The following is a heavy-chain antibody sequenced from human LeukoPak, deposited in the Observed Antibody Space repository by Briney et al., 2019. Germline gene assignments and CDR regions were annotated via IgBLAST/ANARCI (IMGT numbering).Heavy chain of an antibody. CDR2: IGLSDTSI. CDR3: ARLKLGYWYFDL. CDR1: GFTFSDYY. V-gene: IGHV3-11*01. J-gene: IGHJ2*01. Sequence: GGSLRLSCAASGFTFSDYYVSWIRQVPGKGLECVSYIGLSDTSIYYADSLKGRFAISRDNAKDSLYLHLHSLRAEDTAVYYCARLKLGYWYFDLWGRGTLVTVSS. D-gene: IGHD7-27*01.